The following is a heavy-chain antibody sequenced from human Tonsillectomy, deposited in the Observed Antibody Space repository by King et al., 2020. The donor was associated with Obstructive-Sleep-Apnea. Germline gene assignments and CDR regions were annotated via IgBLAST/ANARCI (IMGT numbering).Heavy chain of an antibody. Sequence: VQLVESGAEVKKPGEALKISCKGSGYRFLTYWIGWVRQMPGKGLEWMGIIYPGDSFTRYSPSFQGQVTIAADESITTAYLQWSSLKASDTAMYYCARGGEYYFDYWGQGTLVTVSS. J-gene: IGHJ4*02. CDR1: GYRFLTYW. D-gene: IGHD2-15*01. V-gene: IGHV5-51*01. CDR3: ARGGEYYFDY. CDR2: IYPGDSFT.